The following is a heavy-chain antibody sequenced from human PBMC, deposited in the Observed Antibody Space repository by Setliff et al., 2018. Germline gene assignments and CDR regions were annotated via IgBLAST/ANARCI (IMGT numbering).Heavy chain of an antibody. Sequence: GGSLRLSCAGSGFAFSGDDMHWVRQAPGKGLEWVSYISGSSHIISYADSVKGRFTISRDNSKNTLYLQMNSLRAEDTAVYYCAKDRIGGSYYYFDYWGQGTLVTVSS. CDR3: AKDRIGGSYYYFDY. J-gene: IGHJ4*02. CDR2: ISGSSHII. D-gene: IGHD1-26*01. CDR1: GFAFSGDD. V-gene: IGHV3-48*01.